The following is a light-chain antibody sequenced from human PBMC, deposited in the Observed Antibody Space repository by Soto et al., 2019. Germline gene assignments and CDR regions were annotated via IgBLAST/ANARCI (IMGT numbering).Light chain of an antibody. Sequence: EIILTQSPGTLSVSPGETVTLVCRASQSVGVYLAWYQQKSGQPPRLLIHGASDRATGVPARFSGSGSGTEFTLTISSLQSEDFGTYYCQQYKDWPPLTFGGGTKVDIK. CDR3: QQYKDWPPLT. CDR2: GAS. CDR1: QSVGVY. V-gene: IGKV3-15*01. J-gene: IGKJ4*01.